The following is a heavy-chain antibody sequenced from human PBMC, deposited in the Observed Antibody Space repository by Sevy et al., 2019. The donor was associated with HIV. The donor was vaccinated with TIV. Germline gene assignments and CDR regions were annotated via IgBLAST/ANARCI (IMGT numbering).Heavy chain of an antibody. V-gene: IGHV1-2*02. CDR1: GYTFTGYY. CDR3: ARAFGCSSTSCYSLYFDY. CDR2: INPNSGGT. J-gene: IGHJ4*02. Sequence: ASVKVSCKASGYTFTGYYMHWVRQAPGQGPEWMGWINPNSGGTNYAQKFQGRVTMTRDTSISTAYMELSRLRSDDTAVYYCARAFGCSSTSCYSLYFDYWGQGTLVTVSS. D-gene: IGHD2-2*01.